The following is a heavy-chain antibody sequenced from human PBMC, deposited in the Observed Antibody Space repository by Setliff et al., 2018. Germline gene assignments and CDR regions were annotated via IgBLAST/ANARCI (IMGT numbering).Heavy chain of an antibody. V-gene: IGHV4-59*08. D-gene: IGHD1-26*01. Sequence: KTSETLSLTCSVSGGSINRDYWNWIRQPPGKGLEWLGYIHYSGNTNYNPSLKSRVTISVDTSKNQFSLKVSSVTAADTAVYYCARAPPNRYSGSYEYFYMDVWGKGTTVTVSS. CDR2: IHYSGNT. CDR3: ARAPPNRYSGSYEYFYMDV. CDR1: GGSINRDY. J-gene: IGHJ6*03.